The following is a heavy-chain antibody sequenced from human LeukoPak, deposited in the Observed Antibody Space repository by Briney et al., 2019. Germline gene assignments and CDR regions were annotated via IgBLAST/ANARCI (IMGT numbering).Heavy chain of an antibody. CDR3: ARAAYDSGGYTANHDF. V-gene: IGHV3-53*01. J-gene: IGHJ4*01. Sequence: GGSLRLSCAASGFSVSTSYMSWVRQAPGKGLEYVSVLYDSGDTYYAESVKGRFTISRDNSKNTVYLQMNSLRVEDTAVYYCARAAYDSGGYTANHDFWGQEPWSPSPQ. CDR2: LYDSGDT. CDR1: GFSVSTSY. D-gene: IGHD3-22*01.